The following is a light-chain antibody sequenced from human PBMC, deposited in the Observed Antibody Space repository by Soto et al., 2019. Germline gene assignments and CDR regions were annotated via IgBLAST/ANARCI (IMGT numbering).Light chain of an antibody. V-gene: IGLV2-23*01. Sequence: QSALTQPASVSGSPGQSITISCTGTSSYVGSYNLVSWYQQHPGKAPKLVIYEGSKRPPGISNRFSDSTSGNTASLTISGLQAEDEADYYCCSYAGGSTLFGGGTKLTVL. CDR2: EGS. CDR1: SSYVGSYNL. J-gene: IGLJ2*01. CDR3: CSYAGGSTL.